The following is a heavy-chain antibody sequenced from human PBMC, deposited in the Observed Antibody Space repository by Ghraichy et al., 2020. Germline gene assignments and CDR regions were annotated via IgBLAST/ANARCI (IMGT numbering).Heavy chain of an antibody. V-gene: IGHV3-23*01. J-gene: IGHJ4*02. CDR2: ISGSVGST. CDR3: ASGPQKYSYGYCVY. Sequence: GGSLKLSCAASGFTFSSYAMSWVRQAPGKGLEWVSAISGSVGSTYYAGSVKGRFTISRDNSKNTLYLQMNSLRAEDTAVYYCASGPQKYSYGYCVYWGQGTLVTVSS. D-gene: IGHD5-18*01. CDR1: GFTFSSYA.